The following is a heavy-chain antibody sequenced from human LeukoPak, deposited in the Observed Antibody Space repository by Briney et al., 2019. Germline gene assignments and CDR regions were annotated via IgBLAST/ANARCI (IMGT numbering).Heavy chain of an antibody. CDR3: AKEGGLLFGGLFSRYVDF. CDR2: VSSSGETT. J-gene: IGHJ4*02. D-gene: IGHD3-10*01. V-gene: IGHV3-23*01. CDR1: GFTFSSYS. Sequence: PGGSLRLSCAASGFTFSSYSMNWVRQAPGKGLEWVSSVSSSGETTYYADSVKGRFTISRDNSKSTLYLQMNSLRVEDTALYYCAKEGGLLFGGLFSRYVDFWGQGTLVSVSS.